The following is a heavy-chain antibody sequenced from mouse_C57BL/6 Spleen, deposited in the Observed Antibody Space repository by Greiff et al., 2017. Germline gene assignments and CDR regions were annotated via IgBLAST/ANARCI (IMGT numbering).Heavy chain of an antibody. Sequence: VHVKQSGAELVKPGASVKLSCTASGFNIKDYYMHWVKQRTEQGLEWIGRIDPEDGETKYAPKFQGKATITADTSSNTAYLQLSSLTSEDTAVYYCARSGDYGSSYGYFDVWGTGTTVTVSS. CDR1: GFNIKDYY. CDR3: ARSGDYGSSYGYFDV. J-gene: IGHJ1*03. D-gene: IGHD1-1*01. V-gene: IGHV14-2*01. CDR2: IDPEDGET.